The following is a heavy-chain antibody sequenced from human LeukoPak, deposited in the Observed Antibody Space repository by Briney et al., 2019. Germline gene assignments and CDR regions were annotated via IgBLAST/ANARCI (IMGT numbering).Heavy chain of an antibody. CDR2: ISSCGSTI. CDR3: AELGITMIGGV. CDR1: GFTFSSYE. Sequence: GGSLRLSCAASGFTFSSYEMNWVRQAPGKGLEWVSYISSCGSTIYYADSVKGRFTISRDNAKNSPYLQMNSLRAEDTAVYYCAELGITMIGGVWGKGTTVTISS. D-gene: IGHD3-10*02. J-gene: IGHJ6*04. V-gene: IGHV3-48*03.